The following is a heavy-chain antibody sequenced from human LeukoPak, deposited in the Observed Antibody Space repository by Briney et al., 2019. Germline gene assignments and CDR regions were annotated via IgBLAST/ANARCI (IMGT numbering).Heavy chain of an antibody. CDR1: GFTFGDYS. D-gene: IGHD5-24*01. CDR3: TKSRDGYNGGSVDY. J-gene: IGHJ4*02. V-gene: IGHV3-49*04. Sequence: GRSLRLSCTASGFTFGDYSMSWVRQAPGKGHEWVGFIRSKTYGGTTEYAASVKGRFTISRDDSKSIAYLQMNSLKNEDTAVYYCTKSRDGYNGGSVDYWGQGTLVTVSS. CDR2: IRSKTYGGTT.